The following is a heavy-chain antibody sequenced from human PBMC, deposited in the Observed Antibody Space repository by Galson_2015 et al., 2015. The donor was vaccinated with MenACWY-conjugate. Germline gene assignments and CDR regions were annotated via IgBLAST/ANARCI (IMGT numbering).Heavy chain of an antibody. CDR3: ARGKAPYLGYCTNGVCFPRY. D-gene: IGHD2-8*01. Sequence: SVKVSCKASRGTFSSYAISWVRQAPGQGLEWMGGIIPIFGTANYAQKFQGRVTVTADESTSTAYMELSSLRSEDTAVYYCARGKAPYLGYCTNGVCFPRYWGQGTLVTVSS. V-gene: IGHV1-69*13. J-gene: IGHJ4*02. CDR2: IIPIFGTA. CDR1: RGTFSSYA.